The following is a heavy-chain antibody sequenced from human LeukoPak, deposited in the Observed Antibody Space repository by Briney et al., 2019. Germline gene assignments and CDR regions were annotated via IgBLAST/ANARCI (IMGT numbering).Heavy chain of an antibody. CDR3: ARDDVGMGGSSNPYFDY. D-gene: IGHD1-26*01. CDR2: IYYSGST. Sequence: SETLSLTCTVSGGSISSSSYYWGWIRQPPGKGLEWIGSIYYSGSTYYNPSLKSRVTISVDTSKNQFSLKLSSVTAADTAVYYCARDDVGMGGSSNPYFDYWGQGTLVTVSS. J-gene: IGHJ4*02. CDR1: GGSISSSSYY. V-gene: IGHV4-39*07.